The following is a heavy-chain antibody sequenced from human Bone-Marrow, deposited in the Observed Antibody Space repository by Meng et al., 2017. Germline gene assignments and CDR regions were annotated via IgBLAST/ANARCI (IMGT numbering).Heavy chain of an antibody. CDR3: ARDLWRMTTAVPYYFDY. V-gene: IGHV1-2*06. CDR2: IDPKSGDT. CDR1: GYNFPDYW. J-gene: IGHJ4*02. D-gene: IGHD4-17*01. Sequence: ASVKVSCKPSGYNFPDYWLHWVRRAPGQGLEWMGRIDPKSGDTHYAQRFQGRVTMTGDTSISTAYMELSGLRSDDTAMYYCARDLWRMTTAVPYYFDYWGQGTLVTVSS.